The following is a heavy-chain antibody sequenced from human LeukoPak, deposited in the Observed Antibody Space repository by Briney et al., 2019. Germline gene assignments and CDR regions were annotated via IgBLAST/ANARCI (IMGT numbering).Heavy chain of an antibody. D-gene: IGHD5-18*01. V-gene: IGHV4-30-4*01. J-gene: IGHJ5*02. CDR1: GGSISSGDSY. CDR2: IYYSGNT. Sequence: PSETLSLTCTVSGGSISSGDSYWSWIRQPPGKGLEWIGYIYYSGNTYYNPSLRSRVTVSVDTSKNQFSLKLRSVTAAATAVYYCARETPNIQLWSWATKYNWFDPWGQGTLVIVSS. CDR3: ARETPNIQLWSWATKYNWFDP.